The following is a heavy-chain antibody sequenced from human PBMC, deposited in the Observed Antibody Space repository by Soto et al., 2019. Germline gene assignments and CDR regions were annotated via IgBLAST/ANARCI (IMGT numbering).Heavy chain of an antibody. V-gene: IGHV4-59*01. CDR1: GGSISGSY. D-gene: IGHD6-19*01. J-gene: IGHJ4*02. CDR3: ARSVAVPGAHIDY. CDR2: VYYTGST. Sequence: SETLSLTCSVSGGSISGSYWSWIRQSPGKGLEWLGYVYYTGSTNYSPSLRSRVSISVDTSKNEFSLRLSSVTAADTAVYFCARSVAVPGAHIDYWGRGTQVTVSS.